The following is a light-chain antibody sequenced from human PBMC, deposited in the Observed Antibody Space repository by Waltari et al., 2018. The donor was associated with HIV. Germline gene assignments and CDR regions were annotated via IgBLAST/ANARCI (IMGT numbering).Light chain of an antibody. Sequence: QTALTPPASVSGSPGQSITISCSGPSIDLSGVSQVSWFQPHPGHAPKLILFDVSIRPSGLSNRFSGSKSGITASLTISGLQTEDEADYYCSSYTSYSRLVFGTGTKVTV. CDR2: DVS. CDR1: SIDLSGVSQ. J-gene: IGLJ1*01. V-gene: IGLV2-14*01. CDR3: SSYTSYSRLV.